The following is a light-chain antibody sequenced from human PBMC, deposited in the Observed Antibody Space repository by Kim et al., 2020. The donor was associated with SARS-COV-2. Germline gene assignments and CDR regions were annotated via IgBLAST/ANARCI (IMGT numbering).Light chain of an antibody. Sequence: PGQTSSITCSGDKVGDKYVPWYQQKPGQSPVMVIYQETQRPSGIPARFSGSNSGNTATLTVSGTQAMDEAEYYCQAWDSTTGPWVFGGGTKVTVL. J-gene: IGLJ3*02. CDR3: QAWDSTTGPWV. CDR2: QET. V-gene: IGLV3-1*01. CDR1: KVGDKY.